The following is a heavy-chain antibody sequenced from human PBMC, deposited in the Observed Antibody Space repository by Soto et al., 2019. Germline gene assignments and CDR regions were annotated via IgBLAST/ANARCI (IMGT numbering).Heavy chain of an antibody. D-gene: IGHD1-26*01. V-gene: IGHV3-33*01. J-gene: IGHJ4*02. CDR3: ARSIVGATKTLDH. Sequence: QVQLVESGGGVVQPGRSLRLSCAASGFTFSSYGMHWVRQAPGKGLEWVAVIWYDGSNKYYADSVKGRFTISRDNSKNTLYLQMNSLRAEDTAVYYCARSIVGATKTLDHWGQGTLVTVSS. CDR1: GFTFSSYG. CDR2: IWYDGSNK.